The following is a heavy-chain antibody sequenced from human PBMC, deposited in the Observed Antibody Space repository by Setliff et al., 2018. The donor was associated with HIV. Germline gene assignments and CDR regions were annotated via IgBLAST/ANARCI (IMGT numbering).Heavy chain of an antibody. CDR1: GDTLTDYY. J-gene: IGHJ5*01. CDR2: MKPSGDNT. V-gene: IGHV1-46*01. CDR3: ARDPYYRNYYDS. Sequence: ASVKVSCKASGDTLTDYYMHWVRQAPGQGLEWVGIMKPSGDNTDYAQKFQDRVIMTRDTSTSTVYMELSSLTSEDTAIYYCARDPYYRNYYDSWGQGTLVTVSS. D-gene: IGHD4-4*01.